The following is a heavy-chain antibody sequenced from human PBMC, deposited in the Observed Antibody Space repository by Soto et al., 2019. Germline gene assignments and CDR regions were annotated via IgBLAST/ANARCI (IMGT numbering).Heavy chain of an antibody. CDR3: ARDFAYFDS. D-gene: IGHD3-3*01. CDR2: VYHPGRT. Sequence: QVQLQESGPGLVKPSETLSLTCTVSGGSFKSGSYSWSWIRQPPGKALEWIGYVYHPGRTSYNPSLKSRVSISMDTSKNQFSLNLDSVTAADTAVYFCARDFAYFDSWGQGTLVTVSS. J-gene: IGHJ4*02. CDR1: GGSFKSGSYS. V-gene: IGHV4-61*01.